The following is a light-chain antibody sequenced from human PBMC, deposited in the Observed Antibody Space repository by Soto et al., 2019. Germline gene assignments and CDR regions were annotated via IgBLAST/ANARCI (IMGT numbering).Light chain of an antibody. Sequence: QSALTQPASVSLSPGQSITMSCTGTSSDVGSYNYVSLYQQHPGKAPRLMIYASSNRPSGVSHRFSGSRSGNTASLTISGLQAEDEADYFCSSYTSGSTLYVFGSGTKVTVL. CDR2: ASS. CDR1: SSDVGSYNY. CDR3: SSYTSGSTLYV. V-gene: IGLV2-14*01. J-gene: IGLJ1*01.